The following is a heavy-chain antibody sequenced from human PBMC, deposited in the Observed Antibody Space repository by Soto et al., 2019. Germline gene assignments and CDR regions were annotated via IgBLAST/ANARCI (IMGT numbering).Heavy chain of an antibody. CDR2: INTGNGHT. J-gene: IGHJ5*02. V-gene: IGHV1-3*04. CDR3: ARAISGYVT. D-gene: IGHD5-12*01. Sequence: QVQLVQSGAEVKKPGASVKVSCKASGITSTTYAIHWVRQAPGQGLEWMGWINTGNGHTRYSQRFLGRVSLTTDTSASTASMDLSSVTSEDTAVYYCARAISGYVTWGQGTLMSDSS. CDR1: GITSTTYA.